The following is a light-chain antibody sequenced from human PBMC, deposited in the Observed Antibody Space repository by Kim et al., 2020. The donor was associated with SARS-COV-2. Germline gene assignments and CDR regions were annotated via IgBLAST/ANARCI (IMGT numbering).Light chain of an antibody. J-gene: IGLJ1*01. CDR3: SSFGGNDNFV. CDR1: SSDVGAYDY. CDR2: EVN. Sequence: GQSVTISCTGTSSDVGAYDYVSWYQQHPGKAPKLLIFEVNKRLSGVPARFSASKSGNTASLTVSGLQPEDEADYYCSSFGGNDNFVFGSGTKVTVL. V-gene: IGLV2-8*01.